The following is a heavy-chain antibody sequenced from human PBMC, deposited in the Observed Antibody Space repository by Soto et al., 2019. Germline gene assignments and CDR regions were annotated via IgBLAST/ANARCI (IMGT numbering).Heavy chain of an antibody. J-gene: IGHJ4*02. CDR1: GGSLNNYY. V-gene: IGHV4-59*01. CDR3: ARGRVPAV. D-gene: IGHD2-2*01. Sequence: VQLQESGPGLVRPSETLFLTCTVSGGSLNNYYWSWIRQPPGKGLEWIGYVHYSGSTGYNPSLKSRVTISVDTSKNQLSLKVTSVTAADTAIYFCARGRVPAVWGQGTLVTVSS. CDR2: VHYSGST.